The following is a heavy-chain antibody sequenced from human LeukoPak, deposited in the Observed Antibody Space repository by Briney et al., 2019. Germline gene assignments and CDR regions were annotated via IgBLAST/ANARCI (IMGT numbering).Heavy chain of an antibody. CDR3: AKDIAAVAGTTSNFQH. D-gene: IGHD6-19*01. CDR2: ISWDGGST. J-gene: IGHJ1*01. V-gene: IGHV3-43D*03. Sequence: GGSQRLSCAASGFTFDDYAMHWVRQAPGKGLEWVSLISWDGGSTYYADSVKGRFTISRDNSKNSLYLQMNSLRAEDTALYYCAKDIAAVAGTTSNFQHWGQGTLVTVSS. CDR1: GFTFDDYA.